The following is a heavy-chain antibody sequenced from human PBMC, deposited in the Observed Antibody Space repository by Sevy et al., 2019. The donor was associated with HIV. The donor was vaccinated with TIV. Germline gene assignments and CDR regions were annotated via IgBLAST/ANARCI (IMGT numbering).Heavy chain of an antibody. CDR1: GFTFSSYG. V-gene: IGHV3-30*18. D-gene: IGHD2-21*02. Sequence: GGSLRLSCAASGFTFSSYGMHWVRQAPGKGLEWVAVISYDGSNKYYADSVKGRFTISRDNSKNTLYLQMNSLRAEETAVYYSAKDRAVVTALRSSYYYYGMDVWGQGTTVTVSS. J-gene: IGHJ6*02. CDR2: ISYDGSNK. CDR3: AKDRAVVTALRSSYYYYGMDV.